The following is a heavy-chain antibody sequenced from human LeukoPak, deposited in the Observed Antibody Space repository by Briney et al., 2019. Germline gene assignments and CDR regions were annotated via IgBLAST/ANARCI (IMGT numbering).Heavy chain of an antibody. J-gene: IGHJ4*02. CDR3: ARDNGYSYGITFDY. V-gene: IGHV4-59*01. Sequence: SETLSLTCTVSGDSISGYYWSWLRQPPGKGLEWIGYIYYTGTTNYNPSLRSRVTISLDTSKKQFSLKMNSVTAEDTAVYYCARDNGYSYGITFDYWGQGTLVTVSS. CDR2: IYYTGTT. CDR1: GDSISGYY. D-gene: IGHD5-18*01.